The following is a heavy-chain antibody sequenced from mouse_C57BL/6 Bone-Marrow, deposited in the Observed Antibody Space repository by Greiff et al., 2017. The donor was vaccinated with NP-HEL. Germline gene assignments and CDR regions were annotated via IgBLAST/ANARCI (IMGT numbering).Heavy chain of an antibody. V-gene: IGHV5-15*01. J-gene: IGHJ1*03. CDR2: ISNLAYSI. CDR1: GFTFSDYG. D-gene: IGHD1-1*01. CDR3: ARQGNFNYYGSSSRWYFDV. Sequence: EVKLVESGGGLVQPGGSLKLSCAASGFTFSDYGMAWVRQAPGKGPEWVAFISNLAYSIYYADTVTGRFTITRENATNTLYLEMSSLRSEDTAMYYCARQGNFNYYGSSSRWYFDVWGTGTTVTVSS.